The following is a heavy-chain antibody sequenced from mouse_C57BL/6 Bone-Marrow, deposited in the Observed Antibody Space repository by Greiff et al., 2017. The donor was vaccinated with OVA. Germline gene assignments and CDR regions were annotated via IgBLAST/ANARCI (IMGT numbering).Heavy chain of an antibody. J-gene: IGHJ4*01. D-gene: IGHD1-1*01. Sequence: QVQLKQPGAELVKPGASVKMSCKASGYTFTSYWITWVKQRPGQGLEWIGDIYPGSGSTNYNEKFKSKATLTVDTSSSTAYMQLSSLTSEDSAVYYCARESITTVVATDYAMDYWGQGTSVTVSS. CDR1: GYTFTSYW. V-gene: IGHV1-55*01. CDR3: ARESITTVVATDYAMDY. CDR2: IYPGSGST.